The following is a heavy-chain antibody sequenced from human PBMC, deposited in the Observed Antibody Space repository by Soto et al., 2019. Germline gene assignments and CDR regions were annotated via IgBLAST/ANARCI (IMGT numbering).Heavy chain of an antibody. CDR3: ARGGEWFDP. CDR1: GFTFSSYW. V-gene: IGHV3-74*01. D-gene: IGHD3-10*01. CDR2: INSDGSST. Sequence: EVQLVESGGGLVQPGGSLRLSCAASGFTFSSYWMHWVRQAPGKGLVWVSRINSDGSSTSYAHSVKGRLTISRDNAKNTQEHQMNSLKAEDTAVYYCARGGEWFDPWGQGTLVTVSS. J-gene: IGHJ5*02.